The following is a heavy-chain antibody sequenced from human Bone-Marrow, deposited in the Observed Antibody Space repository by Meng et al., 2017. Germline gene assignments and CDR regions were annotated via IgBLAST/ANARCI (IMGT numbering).Heavy chain of an antibody. V-gene: IGHV4-59*08. CDR3: ARQALLLWFGKSDSWFDP. D-gene: IGHD3-10*01. Sequence: SETLSLTCTVSGGSISSYYWSWIRQPAGKGLEWIGSIYHSGSTYYNPSLKSRVTISVDTSKNQFSLKLSSVTAADTAVYYCARQALLLWFGKSDSWFDPWGQGTLVTVSS. CDR2: IYHSGST. J-gene: IGHJ5*02. CDR1: GGSISSYY.